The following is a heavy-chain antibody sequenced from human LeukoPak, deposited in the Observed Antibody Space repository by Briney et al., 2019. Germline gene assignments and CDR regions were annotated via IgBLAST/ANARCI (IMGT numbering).Heavy chain of an antibody. Sequence: GESLKISCKGSGYSFTSYWIGWVRQMPGKGLEWMGIIYPGDSDTRYSPSFQGQVTISADKSISTAYLQWSSLKASDTAMYYCARGSGYYDILTGYYRGLYDAFDIWGQGTMVTVSS. CDR1: GYSFTSYW. CDR2: IYPGDSDT. V-gene: IGHV5-51*01. D-gene: IGHD3-9*01. CDR3: ARGSGYYDILTGYYRGLYDAFDI. J-gene: IGHJ3*02.